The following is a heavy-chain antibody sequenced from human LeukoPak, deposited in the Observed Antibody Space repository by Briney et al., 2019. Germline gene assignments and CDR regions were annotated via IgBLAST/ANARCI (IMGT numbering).Heavy chain of an antibody. CDR1: GGSISSGGYC. J-gene: IGHJ4*02. CDR3: GRGRGVVPAAILKDTRGGKYFDY. CDR2: IYYSGST. D-gene: IGHD2-2*01. Sequence: SQTLSLTCTVSGGSISSGGYCWSWIRQHPGKGLEWIGYIYYSGSTNYNPSFKSRVTMSVDQFKNHFSVKLSSVTDADTGVYYGGRGRGVVPAAILKDTRGGKYFDYWGQGTLVTVSS. V-gene: IGHV4-31*03.